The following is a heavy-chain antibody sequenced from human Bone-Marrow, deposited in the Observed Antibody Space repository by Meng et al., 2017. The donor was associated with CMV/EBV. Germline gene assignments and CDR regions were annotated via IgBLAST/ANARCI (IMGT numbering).Heavy chain of an antibody. CDR3: AREVVTPGGSFYFDY. CDR1: GGSFSGYY. CDR2: INHSGST. D-gene: IGHD4-23*01. V-gene: IGHV4-34*01. J-gene: IGHJ4*02. Sequence: SETLSLTCAVYGGSFSGYYWSWIRQPPGKGLEWIVEINHSGSTNYNPSLKSRVTISVDTSKNQFSLKLSSVTAADTAVYYCAREVVTPGGSFYFDYWGQGTLVTVSS.